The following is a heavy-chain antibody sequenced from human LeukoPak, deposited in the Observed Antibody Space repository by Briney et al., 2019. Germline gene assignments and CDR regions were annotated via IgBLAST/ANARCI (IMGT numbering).Heavy chain of an antibody. CDR1: GGSFSGYY. J-gene: IGHJ4*02. CDR2: INHSGST. CDR3: ASSARWRPNDY. D-gene: IGHD5-24*01. V-gene: IGHV4-34*01. Sequence: SETLSLTCAVYGGSFSGYYWSWIRQPPGKGLEWIGEINHSGSTNYNPSLKSRVTISVDTSKNQFSLKLSSVTAADTAVYYCASSARWRPNDYWGQGTMVTVSS.